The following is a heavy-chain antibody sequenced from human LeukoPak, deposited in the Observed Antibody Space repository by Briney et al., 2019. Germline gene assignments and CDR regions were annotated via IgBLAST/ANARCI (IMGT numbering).Heavy chain of an antibody. J-gene: IGHJ6*03. Sequence: GGSLRLSCADSGFTFSSYWMSWVRQAPGKGLEWVANIKQDGSEKYYVDSVKGRFTISRDNAKNSLYLQMNSLRAEDAAVYYCARDLTYDFWSGYYSGYYYMDVWGKGTAVTVSS. CDR1: GFTFSSYW. V-gene: IGHV3-7*01. D-gene: IGHD3-3*01. CDR2: IKQDGSEK. CDR3: ARDLTYDFWSGYYSGYYYMDV.